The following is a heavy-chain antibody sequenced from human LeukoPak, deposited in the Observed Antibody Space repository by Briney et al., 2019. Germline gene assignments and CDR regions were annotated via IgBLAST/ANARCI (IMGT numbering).Heavy chain of an antibody. D-gene: IGHD6-19*01. J-gene: IGHJ4*02. Sequence: ASVKVSCKVSGYTLTELSMHWVRQAPGKGLEWMGGFDPEDGETIYAQKFQGRVTMTEDTSTDTAYMELSSLRSEDTAVYYCATYYRIAVAATFDYWGQGTLVTVSS. CDR1: GYTLTELS. CDR2: FDPEDGET. CDR3: ATYYRIAVAATFDY. V-gene: IGHV1-24*01.